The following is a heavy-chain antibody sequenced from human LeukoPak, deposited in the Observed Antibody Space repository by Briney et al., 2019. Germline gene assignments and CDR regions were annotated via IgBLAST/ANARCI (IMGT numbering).Heavy chain of an antibody. CDR1: GGSISSGSYY. D-gene: IGHD4-11*01. CDR2: IYTSGST. Sequence: SQTLSLTCTVSGGSISSGSYYWSWIRQPAGMGLEWIGRIYTSGSTNYNPSLKSRVTISVDTSKNQFSLKLSSVTAADTAVYYCARSAKGAQYSSYWGQGTLVTVSS. V-gene: IGHV4-61*02. CDR3: ARSAKGAQYSSY. J-gene: IGHJ4*02.